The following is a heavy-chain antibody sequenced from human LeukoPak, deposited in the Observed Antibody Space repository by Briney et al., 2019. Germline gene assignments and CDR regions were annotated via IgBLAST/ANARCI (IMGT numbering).Heavy chain of an antibody. CDR1: GFTFSSYD. V-gene: IGHV3-48*03. CDR3: TRDGGSGIDY. CDR2: ISDSGTTI. Sequence: GGSLRLSCAASGFTFSSYDMNWVRQAPGRELEWISYISYISDSGTTIYYADSVKGRFTISRDNAKNSLYLQMNSLRPEDTAVYYCTRDGGSGIDYWGQGTLVTVSS. J-gene: IGHJ4*02. D-gene: IGHD3-10*01.